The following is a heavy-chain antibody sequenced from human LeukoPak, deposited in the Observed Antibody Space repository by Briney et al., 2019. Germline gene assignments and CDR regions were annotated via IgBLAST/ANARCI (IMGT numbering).Heavy chain of an antibody. Sequence: SETLSLTCTVSGGSMNTYYWTWIRQPPGKGLEWIGYIYHSGSTKYNPSLKSRVTISVDTSKNQFSLKLSSVTAADTAVYYCAREYYYGSGFDPWGQGTLVTVSS. CDR1: GGSMNTYY. CDR2: IYHSGST. D-gene: IGHD3-10*01. V-gene: IGHV4-59*01. CDR3: AREYYYGSGFDP. J-gene: IGHJ5*02.